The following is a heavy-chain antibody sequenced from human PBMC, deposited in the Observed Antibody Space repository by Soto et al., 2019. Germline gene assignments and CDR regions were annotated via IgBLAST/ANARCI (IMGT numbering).Heavy chain of an antibody. CDR3: VRWGYGSNSLEF. CDR1: GYIFTGYF. V-gene: IGHV1-2*06. D-gene: IGHD4-17*01. J-gene: IGHJ4*03. CDR2: ITPNSGDT. Sequence: ASVKVSCKTSGYIFTGYFIHWVRQTPGQGLQWMGRITPNSGDTKYGQTFQGRVTFTRDTSTSTAYMELSGLRSDDTALYDCVRWGYGSNSLEFWGQGTLVTVSS.